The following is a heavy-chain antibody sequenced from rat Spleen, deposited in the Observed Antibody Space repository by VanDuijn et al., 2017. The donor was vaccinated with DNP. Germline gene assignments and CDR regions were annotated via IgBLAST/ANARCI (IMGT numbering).Heavy chain of an antibody. CDR2: ISISGGST. Sequence: EVQLVESGGGLVQPGRSMKLSCAASGFTFSNFPMAWVRQAPTKGLEWVATISISGGSTFYRDSVKGRITISRDNTKSTLYLQMDTLRSEDTSTYYCATGTVVGDWFAYWGQGVMVTVSS. CDR3: ATGTVVGDWFAY. V-gene: IGHV5-46*01. D-gene: IGHD1-1*01. CDR1: GFTFSNFP. J-gene: IGHJ2*01.